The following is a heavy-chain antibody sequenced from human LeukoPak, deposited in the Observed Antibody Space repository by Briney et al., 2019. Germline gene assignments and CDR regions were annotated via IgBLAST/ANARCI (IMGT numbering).Heavy chain of an antibody. D-gene: IGHD3-22*01. CDR2: ISGSGGNT. V-gene: IGHV3-23*01. J-gene: IGHJ4*02. CDR3: AKGDSSGYYSYFDN. CDR1: GVTFSSFA. Sequence: GGSLRLSCAASGVTFSSFAMSWVRQAPGKGLEWVSAISGSGGNTNYAGSVKGRFTISRDNSKNTLYLQMNSLRTKDTAEYYCAKGDSSGYYSYFDNWGQGTRVTVSS.